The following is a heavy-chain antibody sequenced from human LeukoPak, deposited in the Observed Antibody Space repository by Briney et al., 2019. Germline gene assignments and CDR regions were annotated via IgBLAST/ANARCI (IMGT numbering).Heavy chain of an antibody. D-gene: IGHD3-10*01. CDR2: INQNSGGK. J-gene: IGHJ4*02. Sequence: ASVTVSCKASGYIFTGCCMHWVRQAHGQGLEWMGWINQNSGGKNYANIFQGSTTKTRDTSISTAYMELSRLRPDATAVYYSATAYGSGTDFYYWGQGTLVPVSS. CDR3: ATAYGSGTDFYY. V-gene: IGHV1-2*02. CDR1: GYIFTGCC.